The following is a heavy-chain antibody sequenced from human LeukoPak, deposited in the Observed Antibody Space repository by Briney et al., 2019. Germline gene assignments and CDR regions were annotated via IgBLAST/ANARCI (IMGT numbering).Heavy chain of an antibody. CDR2: VSTGSNYI. CDR3: ARDLRYSSGWIPPMLGY. V-gene: IGHV3-21*01. Sequence: GGSLRLSCAATGFTFSSYNMNWVRQAPGKGLEWVSSVSTGSNYIYYADSVKGRFTISRDNDKNSLYLQMNSLRAEDTAVYYCARDLRYSSGWIPPMLGYWGQGTLVTVSS. D-gene: IGHD6-19*01. CDR1: GFTFSSYN. J-gene: IGHJ4*02.